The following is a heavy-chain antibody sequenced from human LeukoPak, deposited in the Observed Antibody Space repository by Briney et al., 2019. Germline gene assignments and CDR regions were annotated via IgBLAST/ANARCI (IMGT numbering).Heavy chain of an antibody. CDR1: GYTLTSYY. V-gene: IGHV1-46*01. CDR2: INPSGGST. D-gene: IGHD3-16*02. CDR3: ARDNSVGDIAWWFDP. Sequence: ASVKVSCKASGYTLTSYYMQWLRQAPGQGPEWMGMINPSGGSTSYAQKFQGRVTMTRDMSTSTVYMELSSLRSEDTAVYYCARDNSVGDIAWWFDPWGQGTLVTVSS. J-gene: IGHJ5*02.